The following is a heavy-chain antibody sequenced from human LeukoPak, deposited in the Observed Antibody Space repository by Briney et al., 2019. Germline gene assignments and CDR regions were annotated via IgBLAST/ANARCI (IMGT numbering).Heavy chain of an antibody. V-gene: IGHV1-69*06. CDR3: AKGLPYSGYDHWFDP. CDR2: IIRIFGTA. J-gene: IGHJ5*02. CDR1: GGTFSSYA. D-gene: IGHD5-12*01. Sequence: SVKVSCKASGGTFSSYAISWVRQAPGQGLEWMGGIIRIFGTANYAQKFQGRVTITADKSTSTAYMELSSLRSEDTAVYYCAKGLPYSGYDHWFDPWGQGTLVTVSS.